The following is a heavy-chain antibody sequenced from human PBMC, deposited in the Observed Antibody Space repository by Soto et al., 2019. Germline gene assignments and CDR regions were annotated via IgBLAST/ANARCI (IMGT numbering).Heavy chain of an antibody. CDR2: IIPILGIA. CDR1: GGTFSSYT. V-gene: IGHV1-69*04. Sequence: SVKVSCKASGGTFSSYTISWVRQAPGQGLEWMGRIIPILGIANYAQKLQGRVTITADKSTSTAYMELSSLRSEDTAVYYCAREHRGYCSGGCCYSEYFQHWGQGTLVTVSS. CDR3: AREHRGYCSGGCCYSEYFQH. J-gene: IGHJ1*01. D-gene: IGHD2-15*01.